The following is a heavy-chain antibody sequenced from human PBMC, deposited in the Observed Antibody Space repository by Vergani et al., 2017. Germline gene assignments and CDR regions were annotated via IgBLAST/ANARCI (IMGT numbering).Heavy chain of an antibody. CDR3: ARAGAGYSSGWDDWYFDL. V-gene: IGHV4-59*01. CDR2: IYYSGST. D-gene: IGHD6-19*01. Sequence: QVQPQESGPGLVKPSETLSLTCTVSGGSISSYYWSWIRQPPGKGLEWIGYIYYSGSTNYNASLKSRVTISVDTSKNQFSLKLSSVTAADTAVYYCARAGAGYSSGWDDWYFDLWGRGTLVTVSS. J-gene: IGHJ2*01. CDR1: GGSISSYY.